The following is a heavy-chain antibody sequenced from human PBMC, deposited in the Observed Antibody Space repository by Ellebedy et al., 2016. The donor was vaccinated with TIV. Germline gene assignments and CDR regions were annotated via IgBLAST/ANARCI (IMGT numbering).Heavy chain of an antibody. CDR2: IYYSGST. V-gene: IGHV4-59*08. CDR1: DGSINSYY. D-gene: IGHD5-24*01. Sequence: SETLSLTCTVSDGSINSYYWTWIRQPPGKGLEWIGYIYYSGSTNYNPSLKSRVTISVDTSKNQFSLKLSSVTAADTAVYYCARQVDGYNLRYFDYWGQGTLVTVSS. J-gene: IGHJ4*02. CDR3: ARQVDGYNLRYFDY.